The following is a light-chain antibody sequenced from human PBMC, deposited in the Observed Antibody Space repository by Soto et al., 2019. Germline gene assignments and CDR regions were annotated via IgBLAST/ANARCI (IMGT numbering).Light chain of an antibody. J-gene: IGLJ2*01. V-gene: IGLV4-69*01. CDR3: QTWCAGSP. CDR2: LNSDGSH. CDR1: SGHSSYA. Sequence: QPVLTQSPSASASLGASVKLTCTLSSGHSSYAIAWHQQQPEKGPRYLMKLNSDGSHSKGDGIPDRFSGSSSGAERYLTISILQSEDEADYYCQTWCAGSPFGGGTTLTVL.